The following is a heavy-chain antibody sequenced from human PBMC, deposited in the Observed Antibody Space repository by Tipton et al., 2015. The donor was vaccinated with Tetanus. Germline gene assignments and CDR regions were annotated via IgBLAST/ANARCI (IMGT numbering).Heavy chain of an antibody. J-gene: IGHJ4*02. CDR2: ISSSSSYI. V-gene: IGHV3-21*04. CDR3: ARGRERCRGTNCHRATDY. Sequence: GSLRLSCAASGFTFSSYSMTWVRQAPGKGLELVSSISSSSSYIYYADSVKGRFTISRDNAKNSLYLQMISLRAEDTAIYYCARGRERCRGTNCHRATDYWGEGTLVTVSS. D-gene: IGHD2-2*01. CDR1: GFTFSSYS.